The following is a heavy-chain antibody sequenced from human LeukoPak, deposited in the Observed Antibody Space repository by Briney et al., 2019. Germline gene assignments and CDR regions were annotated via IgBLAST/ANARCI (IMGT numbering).Heavy chain of an antibody. Sequence: GGSLRLSCAASGFTFSDCWMHWVRQAPGKGLEWVSRINTDGSTINYADSVRGRFTVSRDNAKNTMYLQMNSLRAEDSAVYYCARALGYSYGYGIYWGQGTLVTVSS. D-gene: IGHD5-18*01. CDR1: GFTFSDCW. V-gene: IGHV3-74*01. CDR2: INTDGSTI. CDR3: ARALGYSYGYGIY. J-gene: IGHJ4*02.